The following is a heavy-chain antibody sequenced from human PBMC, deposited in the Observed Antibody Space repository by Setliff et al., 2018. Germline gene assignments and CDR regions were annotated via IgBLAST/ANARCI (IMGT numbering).Heavy chain of an antibody. CDR3: ARDPNSGSYWNYYYYMDV. J-gene: IGHJ6*03. Sequence: GGSLRLSCAASGFTFSRYWMSWVRQAPGKGLEWVANIKQDGSEKYYVDSVKGRFTISRDNAKNSLYLQMNSLRAEDTAVYYCARDPNSGSYWNYYYYMDVRGKGTTVTVSS. V-gene: IGHV3-7*01. CDR2: IKQDGSEK. D-gene: IGHD1-26*01. CDR1: GFTFSRYW.